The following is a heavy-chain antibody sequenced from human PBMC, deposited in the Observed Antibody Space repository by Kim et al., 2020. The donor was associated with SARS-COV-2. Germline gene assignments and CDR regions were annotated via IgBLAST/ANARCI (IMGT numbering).Heavy chain of an antibody. CDR3: ARGHYDILTGYFQKAYYYGMDV. CDR2: IIPIFGTA. CDR1: GGTFSSYA. V-gene: IGHV1-69*13. D-gene: IGHD3-9*01. Sequence: SVKVSCKASGGTFSSYAISRVRQAPGQGLEWMGGIIPIFGTANYAQKFQGRVTITADESTSTAYMELSSLRSEDTAVYYCARGHYDILTGYFQKAYYYGMDVWGQGTTVTVSS. J-gene: IGHJ6*02.